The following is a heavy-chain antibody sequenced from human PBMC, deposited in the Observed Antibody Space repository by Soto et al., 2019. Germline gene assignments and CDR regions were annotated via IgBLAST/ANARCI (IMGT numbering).Heavy chain of an antibody. CDR3: ARPPLPGYSIHFNS. V-gene: IGHV5-51*01. CDR1: GYSFPSHW. D-gene: IGHD2-15*01. J-gene: IGHJ4*02. CDR2: IYPRDSDT. Sequence: PGESLKISCKGSGYSFPSHWIAWVRQMPGKGLEWMGLIYPRDSDTRYSPSFQGQVTISADRSTGTAFLQWRSLKASDTALYYCARPPLPGYSIHFNSWGQGTLVTVSS.